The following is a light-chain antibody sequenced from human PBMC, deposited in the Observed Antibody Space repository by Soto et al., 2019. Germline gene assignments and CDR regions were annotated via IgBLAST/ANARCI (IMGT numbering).Light chain of an antibody. Sequence: DIQMTQSPSTLFASVGDRVTITCRASQSISSWLAWYQQKPGKAPKFLIYDASSLESGVPSRFSGSGSGTEFTLTISSLQPDDFATYYCQQYNSYTLTFGGGTKVDIK. V-gene: IGKV1-5*01. J-gene: IGKJ4*01. CDR1: QSISSW. CDR3: QQYNSYTLT. CDR2: DAS.